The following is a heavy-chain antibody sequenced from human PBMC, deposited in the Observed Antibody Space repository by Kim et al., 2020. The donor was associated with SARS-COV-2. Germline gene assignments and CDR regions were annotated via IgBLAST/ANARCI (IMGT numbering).Heavy chain of an antibody. CDR2: INHSGST. J-gene: IGHJ4*02. Sequence: SETLSLTCAVYGGSFSGYYWSWIRQPPGKGLEWIGEINHSGSTNYNPSLKSRVTISVDTSKNQFSLKLSSVTAADTAVYYCARSGSYYRMTWGYFDYWGQGTLVTVSS. CDR1: GGSFSGYY. D-gene: IGHD3-10*01. CDR3: ARSGSYYRMTWGYFDY. V-gene: IGHV4-34*01.